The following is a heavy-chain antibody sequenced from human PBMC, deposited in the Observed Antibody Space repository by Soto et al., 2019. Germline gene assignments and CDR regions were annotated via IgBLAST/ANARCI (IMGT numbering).Heavy chain of an antibody. CDR3: AGAVTL. J-gene: IGHJ4*02. D-gene: IGHD2-15*01. Sequence: QVQLQESGPGLVKPSQTLSLTCTVSGGSISSGGYYWSWIRQHPGKGLEWIGYNYYRGSTYYIPSRKRRGTRSVATSKNRSPLTLSPVTATDRAVYYCAGAVTLWGEGTLV. V-gene: IGHV4-31*03. CDR2: NYYRGST. CDR1: GGSISSGGYY.